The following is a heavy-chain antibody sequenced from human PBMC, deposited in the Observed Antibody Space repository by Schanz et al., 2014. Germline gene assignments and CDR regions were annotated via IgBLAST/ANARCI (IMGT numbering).Heavy chain of an antibody. J-gene: IGHJ6*02. CDR1: GFTFSSYS. V-gene: IGHV3-21*01. CDR3: AREEGWGIAAAGPKHYYCGMDV. CDR2: MSSSSSYI. D-gene: IGHD6-13*01. Sequence: DVQLLESGGGLVKPGGSLRLSCAASGFTFSSYSMNWVRQAPGKGLEWVSSMSSSSSYIYYADSVKGRFTISRDNAKNSLYLQMNSLRAEDTAVYYCAREEGWGIAAAGPKHYYCGMDVWGQGTTXTVSS.